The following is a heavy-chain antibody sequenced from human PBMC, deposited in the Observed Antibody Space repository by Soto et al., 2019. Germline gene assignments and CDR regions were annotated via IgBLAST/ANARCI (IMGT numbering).Heavy chain of an antibody. CDR1: GFTFSSYA. CDR2: MSYDGSNK. CDR3: ARDLIVLVPAANDY. Sequence: GGSLRLSCAASGFTFSSYAMSWVRQAPGKGLEWVAVMSYDGSNKYYADSVKGRFTISRDKSKNTLYLQMNSLRAEDTAVYYCARDLIVLVPAANDYWGQGTLVTVSS. V-gene: IGHV3-30-3*01. J-gene: IGHJ4*02. D-gene: IGHD2-2*01.